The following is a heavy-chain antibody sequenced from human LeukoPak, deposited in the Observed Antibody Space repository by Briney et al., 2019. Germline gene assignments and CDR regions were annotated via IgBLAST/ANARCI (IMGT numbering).Heavy chain of an antibody. CDR3: ARDWDDYGDYFDAIGDYYFDY. CDR1: GYTFTSYA. J-gene: IGHJ4*02. Sequence: ASVKVSCKASGYTFTSYAMNWVRQAPGQGLEWMGWINTNTGNPTYAQGFTGRFVFSLDTSVSTAYLQISSLKAEDTAVYYCARDWDDYGDYFDAIGDYYFDYWGQGTLVTVSS. CDR2: INTNTGNP. D-gene: IGHD4-17*01. V-gene: IGHV7-4-1*02.